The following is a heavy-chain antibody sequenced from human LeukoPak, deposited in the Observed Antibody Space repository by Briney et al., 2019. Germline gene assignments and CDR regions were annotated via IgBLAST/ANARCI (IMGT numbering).Heavy chain of an antibody. CDR3: AREYGGFDY. V-gene: IGHV3-21*01. Sequence: PGGSLRPSCAAPGFIFSSYSMNWVRKAPGKGLDWVSSISSSSSYIDYADSVKGRFTISRDNAKNSLYLQMNSLRAEDTAVYYCAREYGGFDYWGQGTLVTVSS. D-gene: IGHD4-23*01. CDR1: GFIFSSYS. J-gene: IGHJ4*02. CDR2: ISSSSSYI.